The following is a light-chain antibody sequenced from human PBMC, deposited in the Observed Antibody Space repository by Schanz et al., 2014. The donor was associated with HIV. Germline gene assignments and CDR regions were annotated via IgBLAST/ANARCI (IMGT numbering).Light chain of an antibody. V-gene: IGLV1-44*01. Sequence: QSVLTQPPSASGTPGQRVTISCSGSGSNIGRNTVSWYQQFPGTAPKVGIYTNSQRPSGVPDRFSGSKSGTSASLAISGLQSEDESDYYCAAWDEGLNGLVFGTGTKLTVL. CDR1: GSNIGRNT. CDR3: AAWDEGLNGLV. J-gene: IGLJ1*01. CDR2: TNS.